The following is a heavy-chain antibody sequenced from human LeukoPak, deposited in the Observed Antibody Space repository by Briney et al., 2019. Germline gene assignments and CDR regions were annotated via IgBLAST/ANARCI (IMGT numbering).Heavy chain of an antibody. CDR1: GYTFTSYD. D-gene: IGHD3-16*01. Sequence: GGSVKVSCKASGYTFTSYDINWVRQASGQGLEWMGWMNPNSGNTDYAQKFQGRVTFTRDPSITTAYMELSNLRSEDTAVYYCARAPHRNLLLNYDYVFDYWGQGTLVTVSS. J-gene: IGHJ4*02. V-gene: IGHV1-8*03. CDR3: ARAPHRNLLLNYDYVFDY. CDR2: MNPNSGNT.